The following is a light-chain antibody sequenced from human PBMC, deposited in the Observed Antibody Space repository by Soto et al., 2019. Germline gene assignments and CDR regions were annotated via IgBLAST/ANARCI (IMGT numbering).Light chain of an antibody. J-gene: IGKJ5*01. Sequence: DIQITQSPASGASSLGYRFAMTVRASRGVSTWLGWYQQEPGRAPKLLIYGASNLENGVPSRFSGSGSGTDFTLTISSLQPEDFATYYCQQTKSLPPTLGQGTRLEIK. V-gene: IGKV1-12*01. CDR2: GAS. CDR1: RGVSTW. CDR3: QQTKSLPPT.